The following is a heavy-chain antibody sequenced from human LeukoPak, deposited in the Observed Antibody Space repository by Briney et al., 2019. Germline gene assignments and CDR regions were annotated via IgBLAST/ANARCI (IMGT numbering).Heavy chain of an antibody. D-gene: IGHD2-15*01. V-gene: IGHV4-39*01. CDR1: GGSISSSSYY. CDR2: IYYSGST. Sequence: SETLSLTCTVSGGSISSSSYYWGWIRQPPGKGLEWIGSIYYSGSTYYNPSLKSRVTISVDTSKNQFSLKLSSVTAADTAVYYCARVQPEYCSGGSCYSVGAFDIWGQGTMVTVSS. CDR3: ARVQPEYCSGGSCYSVGAFDI. J-gene: IGHJ3*02.